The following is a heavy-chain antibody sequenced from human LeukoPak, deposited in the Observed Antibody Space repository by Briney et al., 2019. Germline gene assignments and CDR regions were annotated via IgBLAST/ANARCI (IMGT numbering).Heavy chain of an antibody. CDR3: ATGDSSGYDY. V-gene: IGHV1-24*01. CDR1: GYTLTELS. J-gene: IGHJ4*02. Sequence: GASVKVSCKVSGYTLTELSMHWERQAPGKGLEWMGGFDPEDGETIYAQKFQGRVTMTEDTSTDTAYMELSSLRPEDTAVYYCATGDSSGYDYWGQGTLVTVSS. D-gene: IGHD3-22*01. CDR2: FDPEDGET.